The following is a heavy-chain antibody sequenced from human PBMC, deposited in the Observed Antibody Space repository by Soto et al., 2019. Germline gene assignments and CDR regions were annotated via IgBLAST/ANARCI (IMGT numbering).Heavy chain of an antibody. D-gene: IGHD6-19*01. CDR2: ITYDGGDK. J-gene: IGHJ4*02. V-gene: IGHV3-30*18. CDR3: AKEQSSGYYRVVDY. CDR1: GFTLSCCG. Sequence: QVQVVEPGGGVVQPGRSLRLSCAASGFTLSCCGMHWVRQAPGKGLEWVGVITYDGGDKHYADSVKGRFTISRDSSENTVYLQMNSLRVEDSAIYYCAKEQSSGYYRVVDYWGQGTLVTVSS.